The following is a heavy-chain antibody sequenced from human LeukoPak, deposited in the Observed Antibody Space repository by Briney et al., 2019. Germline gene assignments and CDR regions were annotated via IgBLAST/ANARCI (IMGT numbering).Heavy chain of an antibody. CDR1: GGSISSSSYS. D-gene: IGHD3-22*01. V-gene: IGHV4-39*01. CDR2: IYYSGST. Sequence: SETLSLTCTVSGGSISSSSYSWGWIRQPPGKGLEWIGSIYYSGSTYYNPSLKSRVTISVDTSKNQFSLKLSSVTAADTAMYYCASLNSGYYYGNWFDPWGQGTLVTVSS. J-gene: IGHJ5*02. CDR3: ASLNSGYYYGNWFDP.